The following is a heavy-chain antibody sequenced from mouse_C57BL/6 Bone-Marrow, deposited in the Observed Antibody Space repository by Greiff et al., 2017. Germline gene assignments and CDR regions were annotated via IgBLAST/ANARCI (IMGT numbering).Heavy chain of an antibody. CDR3: ARGYYYGSSPYWYFDV. D-gene: IGHD1-1*01. CDR2: SRNKANDYTT. CDR1: GFTFSDFY. V-gene: IGHV7-1*01. Sequence: EVKLVESGGGLVQSGRSLRLSCATSGFTFSDFYMEWVRPAPGKGLEWIAASRNKANDYTTEYSASVKGRFIVSRDTSQSILYLQMNALRAEDTAIYYCARGYYYGSSPYWYFDVWGTGTTVTVSS. J-gene: IGHJ1*03.